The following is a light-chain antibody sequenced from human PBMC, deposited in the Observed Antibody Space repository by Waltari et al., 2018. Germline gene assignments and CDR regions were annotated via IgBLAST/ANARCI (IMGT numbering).Light chain of an antibody. CDR3: QQYSTFPPT. J-gene: IGKJ4*01. Sequence: TCRASQASSTFLAWFQLKPGKAPKSLIYAASTLQAGVSSNFSGSGSGTDFTLTISSLQPVDCATYYCQQYSTFPPTFGGGTRVEI. V-gene: IGKV1-16*02. CDR1: QASSTF. CDR2: AAS.